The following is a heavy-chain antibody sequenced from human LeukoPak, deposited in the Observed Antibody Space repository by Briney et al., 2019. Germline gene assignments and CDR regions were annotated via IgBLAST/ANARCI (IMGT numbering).Heavy chain of an antibody. V-gene: IGHV4-38-2*01. Sequence: ASETLSLSCAVSGYSVSSGLFWGWIRQSPGKGLEWIATIYHNGITHYNPSLKSRVTTSIDTSKNQFSLKMSSVTAADTAVYYCTRGVALSDHGIIDSWGQGTLATVSS. J-gene: IGHJ4*02. CDR1: GYSVSSGLF. D-gene: IGHD1-1*01. CDR3: TRGVALSDHGIIDS. CDR2: IYHNGIT.